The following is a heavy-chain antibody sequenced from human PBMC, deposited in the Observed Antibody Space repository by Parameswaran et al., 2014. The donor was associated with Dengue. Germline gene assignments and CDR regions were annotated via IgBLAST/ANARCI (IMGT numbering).Heavy chain of an antibody. J-gene: IGHJ6*02. Sequence: RWIRQPPGKGLEWIGNIFYSGSTNYNPSLKSRVTISVERSKNQFSLKMTSVTAADTAVYFCARVEGTYGYTSYYGLDIWGQGTTVTVSS. V-gene: IGHV4-59*01. D-gene: IGHD5-18*01. CDR3: ARVEGTYGYTSYYGLDI. CDR2: IFYSGST.